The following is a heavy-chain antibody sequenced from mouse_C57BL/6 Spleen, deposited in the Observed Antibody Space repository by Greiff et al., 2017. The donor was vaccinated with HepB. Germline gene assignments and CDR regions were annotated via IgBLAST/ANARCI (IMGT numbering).Heavy chain of an antibody. D-gene: IGHD2-2*01. CDR2: IDPNSGGT. J-gene: IGHJ3*01. CDR1: GYTFTSYW. V-gene: IGHV1-72*01. CDR3: ARMDGYDAGAY. Sequence: QVQLKQPGAELVKPGASVKLSCKASGYTFTSYWMHWVKQRPGRGLEWIGRIDPNSGGTKYNEKFKSKATLTVDKPSSTAYMQLSSLTSEDSAVYYCARMDGYDAGAYWGQGTLVTVSA.